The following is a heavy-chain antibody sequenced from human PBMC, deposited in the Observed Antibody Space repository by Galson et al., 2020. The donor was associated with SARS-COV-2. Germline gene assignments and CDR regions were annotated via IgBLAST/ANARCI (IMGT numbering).Heavy chain of an antibody. V-gene: IGHV3-74*01. D-gene: IGHD5-12*01. CDR1: GFTFSSYW. CDR3: TRVSGYDYYYYGMDV. CDR2: INSDGSST. J-gene: IGHJ6*02. Sequence: GGSLRLSCAASGFTFSSYWMHWVRQAPGKGLVWVSRINSDGSSTNYADSVKGRFTISRDNAKNTLYLQMNSLRAEDTAVYYCTRVSGYDYYYYGMDVWGQGTAVTVSS.